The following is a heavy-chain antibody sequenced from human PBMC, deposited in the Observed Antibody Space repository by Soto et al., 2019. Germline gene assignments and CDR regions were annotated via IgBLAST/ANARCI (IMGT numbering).Heavy chain of an antibody. V-gene: IGHV3-48*01. CDR1: GFTFSSYS. Sequence: PGGSLRLSCAASGFTFSSYSMNWVRQAPGKGLEWVSYISSSSSTIYYADSVKGRFTISRDNAKNSLYLQMNSLRAEDTAVYYCARDMGVDGDGYNRDGMDVWGQGTTVTVSS. CDR3: ARDMGVDGDGYNRDGMDV. CDR2: ISSSSSTI. D-gene: IGHD5-12*01. J-gene: IGHJ6*02.